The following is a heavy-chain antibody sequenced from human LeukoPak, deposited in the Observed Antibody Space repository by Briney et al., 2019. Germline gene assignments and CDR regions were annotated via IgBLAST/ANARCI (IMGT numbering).Heavy chain of an antibody. V-gene: IGHV4-59*08. CDR2: IYYSGST. J-gene: IGHJ5*02. Sequence: SETLSLTCTVSGGSISSYYWSWIRQPPGKGLEWIGNIYYSGSTNYNPSLKSRVTISVDTSKNQFSLKLTSVTAADTAVYYCARVAGFCSGGSCYNWFDPWGQGTLVTVSS. CDR3: ARVAGFCSGGSCYNWFDP. D-gene: IGHD2-15*01. CDR1: GGSISSYY.